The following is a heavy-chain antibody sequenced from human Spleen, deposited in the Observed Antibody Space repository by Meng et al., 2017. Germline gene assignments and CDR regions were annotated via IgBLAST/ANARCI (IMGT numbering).Heavy chain of an antibody. CDR2: INHRGNT. J-gene: IGHJ4*02. CDR3: ARAFCRGGGCYTFDY. CDR1: GGSFSDYY. V-gene: IGHV4-34*01. Sequence: QAHLQQWGARLVKPSETLSLLCVVSGGSFSDYYWSWTRQPPGKGLEWIGEINHRGNTNYNSFLESRVTMSVDTSKNQFSLNLSSVTAADTAVYYCARAFCRGGGCYTFDYWGQGTLVTVSS. D-gene: IGHD2-15*01.